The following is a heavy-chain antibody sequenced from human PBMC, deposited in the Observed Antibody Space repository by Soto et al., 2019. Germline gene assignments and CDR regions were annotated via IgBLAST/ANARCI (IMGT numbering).Heavy chain of an antibody. CDR3: ATESGSTYGYFDY. Sequence: SETLSLTCTVSGGSVSSGYNYWSWIRQSPGKGLEWIGYISGSGSTGYNPSLKNRLTMSVDRSKNQFTLRLTSVTAADTAVYFCATESGSTYGYFDYWGQGTQVTVSS. CDR2: ISGSGST. D-gene: IGHD5-18*01. CDR1: GGSVSSGYNY. J-gene: IGHJ4*02. V-gene: IGHV4-30-4*01.